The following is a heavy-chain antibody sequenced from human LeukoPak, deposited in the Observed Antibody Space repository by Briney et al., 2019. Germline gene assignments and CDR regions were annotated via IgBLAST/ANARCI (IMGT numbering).Heavy chain of an antibody. CDR3: ARHDRDCSSTSCYHYMDV. V-gene: IGHV4-4*07. J-gene: IGHJ6*03. Sequence: SETLSLTCTVSGDSISSYFWSWIRQPAGKGPEWIGRIYASGSTNYSPSLKSRVTISVDTSKNQFSLKLSSVTAADTAVYYCARHDRDCSSTSCYHYMDVWGKGTTVTVSS. D-gene: IGHD2-2*01. CDR2: IYASGST. CDR1: GDSISSYF.